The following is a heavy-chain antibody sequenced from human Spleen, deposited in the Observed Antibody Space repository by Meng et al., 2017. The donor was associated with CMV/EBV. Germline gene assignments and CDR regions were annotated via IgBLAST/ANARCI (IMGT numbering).Heavy chain of an antibody. CDR1: GFTLRSYS. D-gene: IGHD3-3*01. V-gene: IGHV3-21*01. CDR2: ISSTGSYI. CDR3: ARDLRFLEWSYFDY. Sequence: GESLKISCAASGFTLRSYSMNWVRQAPGKGLEWVSSISSTGSYIYYADSVKGRFTISRDNSKNTLYLQMNSLRAEDTAVYYCARDLRFLEWSYFDYWGQGTLVTVSS. J-gene: IGHJ4*02.